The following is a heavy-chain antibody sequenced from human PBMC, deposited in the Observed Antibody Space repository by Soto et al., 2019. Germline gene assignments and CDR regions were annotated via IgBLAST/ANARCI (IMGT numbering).Heavy chain of an antibody. D-gene: IGHD3-22*01. J-gene: IGHJ3*02. CDR3: TTDIYYYDSSGYPPGTFDI. CDR1: GFTFSNAW. V-gene: IGHV3-15*01. CDR2: IKSKTDGGTT. Sequence: EVQLVESGGGLVKPGGSLRLYCAASGFTFSNAWMSWVRQAPGKGLEWVGRIKSKTDGGTTDYAAPVKGRFTISRDDSKNTLYLQMNRLKTEDTAVDYCTTDIYYYDSSGYPPGTFDIWGQGTMVTVSS.